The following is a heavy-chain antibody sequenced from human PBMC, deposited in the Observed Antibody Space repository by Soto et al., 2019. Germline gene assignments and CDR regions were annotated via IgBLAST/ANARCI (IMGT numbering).Heavy chain of an antibody. Sequence: ASVKVSCKASGYTFNTYVISWVRQAPGQGLEWMGWISAYNGNTNYAQNLQGRVTMTTETSTSTAYMELRSLRSDDTAVYYCARDHLAARPGWFDSWGQGTLVTVSS. V-gene: IGHV1-18*01. CDR2: ISAYNGNT. J-gene: IGHJ5*01. CDR1: GYTFNTYV. D-gene: IGHD6-6*01. CDR3: ARDHLAARPGWFDS.